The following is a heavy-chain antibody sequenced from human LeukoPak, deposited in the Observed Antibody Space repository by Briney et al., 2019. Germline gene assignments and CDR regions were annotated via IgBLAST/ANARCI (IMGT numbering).Heavy chain of an antibody. D-gene: IGHD5-12*01. Sequence: GSLRLSCAASGFTFSSYGMHWVRRAPGKGLEGVAFIRYDGSNKYYADSVKGRFTISRDNSKNTLYLQMNSLRAEDTAVYYCAKGTPGYSGYVDYYYYMDVWGKGTTVTISS. CDR2: IRYDGSNK. J-gene: IGHJ6*03. CDR1: GFTFSSYG. CDR3: AKGTPGYSGYVDYYYYMDV. V-gene: IGHV3-30*02.